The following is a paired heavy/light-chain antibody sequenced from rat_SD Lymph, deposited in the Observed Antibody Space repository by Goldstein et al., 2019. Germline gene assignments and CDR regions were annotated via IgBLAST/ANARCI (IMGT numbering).Light chain of an antibody. CDR1: QSIYNS. V-gene: IGKV22S9*01. Sequence: DIQMTQSPSLLSASVGDRVTLSCKASQSIYNSLAWYQQKLGEAPKLLIYDANSLQTGIPSRFSGSGSGTDYTLTISSLQPEDVATYFCQKYYSGWTFGGGTKLELK. J-gene: IGKJ1*01. CDR3: QKYYSGWT. CDR2: DAN.
Heavy chain of an antibody. D-gene: IGHD1-12*02. V-gene: IGHV5-31*01. CDR3: TRMDYYVMDA. CDR1: GFTFNNYW. Sequence: EVQLVETGGGLVQPGRSLKLSCVASGFTFNNYWMSWTRQAPGKGLEWVASITNSGGSTYYPDSVKGRFTISRDNAQNTLYLQMNSLRSEDTATYYCTRMDYYVMDAWGQGASVTVSS. J-gene: IGHJ4*01. CDR2: ITNSGGST.